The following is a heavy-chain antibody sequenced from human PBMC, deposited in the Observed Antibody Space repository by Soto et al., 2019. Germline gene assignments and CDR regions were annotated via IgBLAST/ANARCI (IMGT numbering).Heavy chain of an antibody. V-gene: IGHV4-34*01. D-gene: IGHD3-10*01. CDR3: ARLQDYYGSGSYGA. CDR2: INHSGST. Sequence: SETLSLTCAVYGGSFSGYYWSWIRQPPGKGLEWIGEINHSGSTNYNPSLKSRVTISVDTSKNQFSLKLSSVTAADTAVYYCARLQDYYGSGSYGAWGQGTLVTVSS. CDR1: GGSFSGYY. J-gene: IGHJ5*02.